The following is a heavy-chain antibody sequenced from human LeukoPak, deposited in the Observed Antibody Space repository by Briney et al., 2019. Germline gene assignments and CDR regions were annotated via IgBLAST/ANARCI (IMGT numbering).Heavy chain of an antibody. CDR1: GGSLSGYY. CDR3: SRGTDLYKGGNY. J-gene: IGHJ4*02. D-gene: IGHD3-16*01. V-gene: IGHV4-34*01. CDR2: IHPHGTT. Sequence: PSETLSLTCGVYGGSLSGYYLNWIRQSPGKGLEWIGEIHPHGTTFYSPSLKSRVTISLDTSKNQFSLNLLSVTAADTAVYFCSRGTDLYKGGNYWGQGTLVIVSS.